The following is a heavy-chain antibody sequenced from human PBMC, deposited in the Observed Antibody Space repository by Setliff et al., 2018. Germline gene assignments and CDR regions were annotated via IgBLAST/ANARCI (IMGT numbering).Heavy chain of an antibody. CDR2: INPGNGNT. Sequence: ASVKVSCKASGYTFTDYAMHWVRQASGQRLERMGWINPGNGNTKYSQKFQGRVTITRDTSASTAYMELSSLRSEDTAVYYCARDKGYDSSGYYFYYYYYMDVWGKGTTVTVSS. V-gene: IGHV1-3*01. CDR3: ARDKGYDSSGYYFYYYYYMDV. J-gene: IGHJ6*03. D-gene: IGHD3-22*01. CDR1: GYTFTDYA.